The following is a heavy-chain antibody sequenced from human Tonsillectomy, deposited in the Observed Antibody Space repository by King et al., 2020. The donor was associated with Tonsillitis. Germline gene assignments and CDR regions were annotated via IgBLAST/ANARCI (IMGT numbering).Heavy chain of an antibody. CDR3: AKQVGATTDWFDP. CDR2: IYYSGST. Sequence: VQLQESGPGLVKPSETLSLTCTVSGGSISRYYWSWIRQPPGKGLEWIGYIYYSGSTNYNPSLKSRVTISVDTSKNQFSLKLSSVTAADTAVYYCAKQVGATTDWFDPWGQGTLVTVSS. V-gene: IGHV4-59*01. CDR1: GGSISRYY. J-gene: IGHJ5*02. D-gene: IGHD1-26*01.